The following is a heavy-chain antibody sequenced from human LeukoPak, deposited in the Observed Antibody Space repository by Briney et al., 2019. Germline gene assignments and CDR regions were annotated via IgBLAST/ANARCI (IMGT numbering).Heavy chain of an antibody. Sequence: ASVKVSCKASGYTFTSYYMHWVRQAPGQGLEWMGIINPSGGSTSYAQKFQGRVTMTRDTSTSTVYMELSSLSSEDTAVYYCARDSTTAAGGMDVWGQGTTVTVSS. CDR3: ARDSTTAAGGMDV. CDR1: GYTFTSYY. CDR2: INPSGGST. J-gene: IGHJ6*02. D-gene: IGHD6-13*01. V-gene: IGHV1-46*01.